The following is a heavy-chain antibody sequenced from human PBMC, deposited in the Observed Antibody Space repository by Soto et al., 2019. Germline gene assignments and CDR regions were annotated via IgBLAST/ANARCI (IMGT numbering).Heavy chain of an antibody. V-gene: IGHV3-23*01. Sequence: GGSLRLSCAASGFTFSSYAMNWVRQAPGKGLEWVSGISVSGDSTYYAGSVKGRFTISRDNSKSTLYLQMNSLRAEDTAVYYCAKIFRYGDHEYWGQGALVTVSS. CDR3: AKIFRYGDHEY. D-gene: IGHD2-21*02. CDR1: GFTFSSYA. J-gene: IGHJ4*02. CDR2: ISVSGDST.